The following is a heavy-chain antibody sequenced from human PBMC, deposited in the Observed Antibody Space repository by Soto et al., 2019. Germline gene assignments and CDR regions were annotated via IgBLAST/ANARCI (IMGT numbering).Heavy chain of an antibody. J-gene: IGHJ5*02. CDR1: GFIFTGYY. CDR2: INGHRGVT. D-gene: IGHD3-22*01. CDR3: VREVSSYDSRGFDT. V-gene: IGHV1-2*02. Sequence: GAAVKVSCKASGFIFTGYYIHWVRQAPGQRLEWMGWINGHRGVTSYSQTFQGRVTMTRDTPTTTAYMELSSLTSDDTALYYCVREVSSYDSRGFDTWGQGTLVTVSS.